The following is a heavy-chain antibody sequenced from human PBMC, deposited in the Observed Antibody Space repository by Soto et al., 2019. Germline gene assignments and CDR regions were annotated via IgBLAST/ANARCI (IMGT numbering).Heavy chain of an antibody. J-gene: IGHJ3*02. D-gene: IGHD1-1*01. CDR2: IIPILGIA. CDR1: GGTFSSYT. Sequence: VQLVQSGAEVKKPGSSVKVSCKASGGTFSSYTISWVRQAPGQGLEWMGRIIPILGIANYAQKFQGRVTITADKSTSTAYLELSSLRSEDKAVYYCARDHLAGTTGPGDAFDIWGQGTMVTVSS. CDR3: ARDHLAGTTGPGDAFDI. V-gene: IGHV1-69*08.